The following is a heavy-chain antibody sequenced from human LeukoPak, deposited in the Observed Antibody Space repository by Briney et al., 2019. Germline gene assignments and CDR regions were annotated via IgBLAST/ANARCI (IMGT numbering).Heavy chain of an antibody. CDR2: ISAYNGNT. CDR3: AGDKGPDYYYGMDV. CDR1: GYTFTSYG. J-gene: IGHJ6*02. Sequence: ASVKVSCKASGYTFTSYGISWVRQAPGQGLEWMGWISAYNGNTNYAQKLQGRVTMTTDTSTSTAYMELRSLRSDDTAVYYCAGDKGPDYYYGMDVWGQGTTVTVSS. V-gene: IGHV1-18*01.